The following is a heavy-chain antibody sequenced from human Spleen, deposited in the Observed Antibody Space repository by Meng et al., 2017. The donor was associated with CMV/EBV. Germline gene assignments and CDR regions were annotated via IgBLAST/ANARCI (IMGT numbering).Heavy chain of an antibody. CDR1: GGSGSRGSYY. D-gene: IGHD3-22*01. Sequence: SGGSGSRGSYYWNWIRQPPGKGLEWIGYVYYSGGTNYNPSLKSRITISVDTSKNQFSLKLNSVTAADTAVYYCAREPRDSPFRLDYWGQGSLVTVSS. J-gene: IGHJ4*02. CDR3: AREPRDSPFRLDY. CDR2: VYYSGGT. V-gene: IGHV4-61*01.